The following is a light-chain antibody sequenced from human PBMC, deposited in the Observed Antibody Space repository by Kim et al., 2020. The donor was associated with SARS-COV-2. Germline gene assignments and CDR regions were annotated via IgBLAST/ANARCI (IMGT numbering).Light chain of an antibody. J-gene: IGKJ4*01. CDR2: ATS. CDR1: QDIRND. CDR3: LQHNSFPLT. V-gene: IGKV1-17*01. Sequence: ASVGDGVTTTCRASQDIRNDLGWYQQQPGKAPKRLIYATSTLQSGVPSRFSGSGSETEFTLTISSLQPEDFATYYCLQHNSFPLTFGGGTKVDIK.